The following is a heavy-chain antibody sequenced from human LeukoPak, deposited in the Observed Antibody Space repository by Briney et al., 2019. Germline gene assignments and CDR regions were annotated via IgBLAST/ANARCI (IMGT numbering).Heavy chain of an antibody. V-gene: IGHV3-13*01. CDR2: IGTVGDT. Sequence: GGSLRLSCAASGFTFSSYDMHWVRQATGKGLEWVSAIGTVGDTYYPGSVKGRFTISRENAKNSLYLQMNSLRAGDTAVYYCARALRYYYDSGGYYYYFDYWGQGTLVTVSS. CDR3: ARALRYYYDSGGYYYYFDY. J-gene: IGHJ4*02. CDR1: GFTFSSYD. D-gene: IGHD3-22*01.